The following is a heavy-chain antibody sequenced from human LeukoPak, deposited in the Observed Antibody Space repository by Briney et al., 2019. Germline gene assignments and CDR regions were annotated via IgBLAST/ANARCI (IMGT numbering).Heavy chain of an antibody. J-gene: IGHJ4*02. CDR1: GGSISSSSYY. V-gene: IGHV4-39*01. D-gene: IGHD3-16*01. CDR3: ASYVWGSYFGPKRFDY. CDR2: IYYSGST. Sequence: SDTLSLTCTVSGGSISSSSYYWGWIRQPPGKGLEWIGSIYYSGSTYYNPSLKSRVTISVDTSKNQFSLKLSSVTAADTAVYYCASYVWGSYFGPKRFDYWGQGTLVTVSS.